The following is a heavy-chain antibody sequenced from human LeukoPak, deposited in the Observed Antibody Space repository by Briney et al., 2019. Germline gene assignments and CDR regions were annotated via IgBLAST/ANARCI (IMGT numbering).Heavy chain of an antibody. J-gene: IGHJ4*02. Sequence: GGSLRLSCATSGFTFRMSGVHWVRQAPGKGLEWVALMSSDGIKSYYVDSVKGRFTVSRDTSKDIVYLQMKSLSADDTGIYYCAKDHAGSGRAFEYWGQGTLLTVSS. D-gene: IGHD3-10*01. CDR2: MSSDGIKS. CDR3: AKDHAGSGRAFEY. V-gene: IGHV3-30*18. CDR1: GFTFRMSG.